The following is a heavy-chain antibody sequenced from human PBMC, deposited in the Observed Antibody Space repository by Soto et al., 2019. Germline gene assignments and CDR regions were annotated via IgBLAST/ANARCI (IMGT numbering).Heavy chain of an antibody. J-gene: IGHJ6*02. D-gene: IGHD3-3*01. Sequence: VGSLRLSCADSGFTFSSYSMNWVRQAPGKGLEWVSSISSSSSYIYYADSVKGRFTISRDNAKNSLYLQMNSLRAEDTAVYYCARVGYYDFWSGYRHYGMDVWGQGTTVTVSS. CDR3: ARVGYYDFWSGYRHYGMDV. CDR1: GFTFSSYS. CDR2: ISSSSSYI. V-gene: IGHV3-21*01.